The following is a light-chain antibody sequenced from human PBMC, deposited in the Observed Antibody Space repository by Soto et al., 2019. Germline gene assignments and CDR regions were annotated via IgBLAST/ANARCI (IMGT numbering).Light chain of an antibody. CDR3: CSYAGGSIYV. V-gene: IGLV2-23*02. J-gene: IGLJ1*01. CDR1: SSDVGSYNL. CDR2: EVS. Sequence: QSVLTQPASVSGSPGQSITISCTGTSSDVGSYNLVSWYQQHPGKAPKLMIYEVSKRPSGVSNRFSGSKSGNTASLTISGLQAEDEADYYCCSYAGGSIYVFGTGTKVTVL.